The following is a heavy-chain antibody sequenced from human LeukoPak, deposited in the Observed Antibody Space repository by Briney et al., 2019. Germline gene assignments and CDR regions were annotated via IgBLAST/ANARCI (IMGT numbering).Heavy chain of an antibody. CDR3: ARDDGSYSRSPGFDN. Sequence: GGSLRLSCAASGFTFSNAWMSWVRQAPGKGLEWVSSISSSSSYIYYADSVKGRFTISRDNAKNSLYLQMNSLRAEDTAVYYCARDDGSYSRSPGFDNWGQGTLVTVSS. CDR2: ISSSSSYI. CDR1: GFTFSNAW. V-gene: IGHV3-21*01. D-gene: IGHD1-26*01. J-gene: IGHJ4*02.